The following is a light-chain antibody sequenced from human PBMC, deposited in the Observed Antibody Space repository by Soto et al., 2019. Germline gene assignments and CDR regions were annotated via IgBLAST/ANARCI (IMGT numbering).Light chain of an antibody. CDR2: ETS. J-gene: IGLJ1*01. Sequence: QSVLTQPASVSGSPGQSVTISCTGTSSDFVSYKFVSWYQHHPGTVPKVIIYETSKRPSGVSDRFSGSKSGNTASLTISGLQAEDEADYYCFSFTSTNTHVFGSGTKLTVL. CDR1: SSDFVSYKF. CDR3: FSFTSTNTHV. V-gene: IGLV2-23*01.